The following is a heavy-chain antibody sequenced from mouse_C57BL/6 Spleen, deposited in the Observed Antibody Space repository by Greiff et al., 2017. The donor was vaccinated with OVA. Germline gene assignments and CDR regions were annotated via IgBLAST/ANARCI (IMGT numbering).Heavy chain of an antibody. CDR3: ARRGGYDYDEDWYFDV. CDR1: GFTFSSYG. J-gene: IGHJ1*03. V-gene: IGHV5-6*02. Sequence: EVMLVESGGDLVKPGGSLKLSCAASGFTFSSYGMSWVRQTPDKRLEWVATISSGGSYTYYPDSVKGRFTISRDNAKNTLYLQMSSLKSEDTAMYYCARRGGYDYDEDWYFDVWGTGITVTVSS. D-gene: IGHD2-4*01. CDR2: ISSGGSYT.